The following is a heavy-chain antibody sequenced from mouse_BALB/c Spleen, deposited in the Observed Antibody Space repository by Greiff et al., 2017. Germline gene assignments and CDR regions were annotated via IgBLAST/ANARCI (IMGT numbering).Heavy chain of an antibody. CDR2: IYPGDGDT. D-gene: IGHD2-4*01. CDR3: ARWRVITTAYAMDY. J-gene: IGHJ4*01. V-gene: IGHV1-80*01. Sequence: QVQLQQSGAELVRPGSSVKISCKASGYAFSSYWMNWVKQRPGQGLEWIGQIYPGDGDTNYNGKFKGKATLTADKSSSTAYMQLSSLTSEDSAVYFCARWRVITTAYAMDYWGQGTSVTVSS. CDR1: GYAFSSYW.